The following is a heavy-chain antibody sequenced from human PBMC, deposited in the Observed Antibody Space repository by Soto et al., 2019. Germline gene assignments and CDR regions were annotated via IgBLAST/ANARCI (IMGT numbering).Heavy chain of an antibody. J-gene: IGHJ5*02. D-gene: IGHD2-2*01. Sequence: QVQLVQSGAEVKKPGASVKVSFKASGYTLTRHDFNWMRQATGQGLEWMGWMNPNSGHTNYAQKFQGRVTMTRDTSISTAYMELTNLRSEDTAIYYCASDMSTTWGQGTLVTVSS. CDR2: MNPNSGHT. CDR1: GYTLTRHD. V-gene: IGHV1-8*01. CDR3: ASDMSTT.